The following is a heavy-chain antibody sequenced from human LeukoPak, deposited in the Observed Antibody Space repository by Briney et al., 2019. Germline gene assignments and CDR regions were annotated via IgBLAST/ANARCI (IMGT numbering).Heavy chain of an antibody. D-gene: IGHD1-26*01. CDR1: GASITDYY. Sequence: SETLSLTCTVSGASITDYYWSWIRQPPGRGLEWIGYIYYSGSTNYNPSLKSRVTISVDTSKNQFSLKLSSVTAADTAVYYCARGTGRELGLAFDYWGQGTLVTVSS. CDR2: IYYSGST. J-gene: IGHJ4*02. V-gene: IGHV4-59*12. CDR3: ARGTGRELGLAFDY.